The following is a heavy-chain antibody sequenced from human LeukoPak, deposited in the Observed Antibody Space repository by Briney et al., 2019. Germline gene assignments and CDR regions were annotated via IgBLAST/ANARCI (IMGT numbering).Heavy chain of an antibody. V-gene: IGHV3-21*01. CDR2: ISSSSSYI. CDR3: AKASAMIVVVSKHFDY. D-gene: IGHD3-22*01. CDR1: GFTFSSYS. J-gene: IGHJ4*02. Sequence: GGSLRLSCAASGFTFSSYSMNWVRQAPGKGLEWVSSISSSSSYIHYADSVRGRFTISRDNAKNSLFLQMNSLRGEDTAVYYCAKASAMIVVVSKHFDYWGQGTLVTVSS.